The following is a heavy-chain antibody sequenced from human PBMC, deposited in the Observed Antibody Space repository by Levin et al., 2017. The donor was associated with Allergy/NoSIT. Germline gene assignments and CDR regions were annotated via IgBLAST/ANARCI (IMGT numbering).Heavy chain of an antibody. CDR2: NNNSGST. V-gene: IGHV4-34*01. CDR3: ARGSLSPGYRSGWYRSYGMDV. D-gene: IGHD6-19*01. CDR1: GGSFSGYY. J-gene: IGHJ6*02. Sequence: SETLSLTCAVHGGSFSGYYWSWIRQPPGKGLEWIGKNNNSGSTNNNPSLKSRVTISIDTSKNQFSLNLTSVTAADTAVYYCARGSLSPGYRSGWYRSYGMDVWGQGTTVTVSS.